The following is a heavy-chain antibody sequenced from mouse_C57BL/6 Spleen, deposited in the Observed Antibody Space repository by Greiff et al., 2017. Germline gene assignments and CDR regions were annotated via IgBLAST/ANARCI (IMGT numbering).Heavy chain of an antibody. V-gene: IGHV1-52*01. CDR1: GYTFTSYW. D-gene: IGHD2-4*01. J-gene: IGHJ1*03. Sequence: QVQLQQPGAELVRPGSSVKLSCKASGYTFTSYWMHWVKQRPIQGLEWIGNIDPSDSETPYNQKFKDKATLTVDKSSSTAYMQLSSLTSEDSAVYYCARVYYDYGYWYFDVWGTGTTVTVSS. CDR2: IDPSDSET. CDR3: ARVYYDYGYWYFDV.